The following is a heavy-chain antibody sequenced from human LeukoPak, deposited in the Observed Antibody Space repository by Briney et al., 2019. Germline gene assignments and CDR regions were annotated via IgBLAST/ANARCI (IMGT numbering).Heavy chain of an antibody. V-gene: IGHV1-18*01. D-gene: IGHD3-22*01. CDR2: ISAYNGNT. J-gene: IGHJ4*02. CDR3: ASSRGVVIDPFDY. CDR1: GYTFTSYG. Sequence: ASVAVSFKASGYTFTSYGISWLRQPPGQGLEWMGLISAYNGNTNYAQKLQGRVTMTTDTSTSTAYMELRSLRSDDPAVYYCASSRGVVIDPFDYLGQGTMVTVSS.